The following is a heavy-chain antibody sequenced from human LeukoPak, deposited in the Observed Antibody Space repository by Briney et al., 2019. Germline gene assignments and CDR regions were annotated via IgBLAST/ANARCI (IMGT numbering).Heavy chain of an antibody. CDR3: AGEVVAAGTPTFDF. V-gene: IGHV4-39*07. CDR2: VYYSGTT. J-gene: IGHJ5*01. CDR1: GGSVSSSTYY. D-gene: IGHD2-15*01. Sequence: SETLSLNCSVSGGSVSSSTYYWGWIRQPPGKGLEWIGSVYYSGTTYFNPSLKGRVTISVDTSKNQFSLKVSSVTAADTAVYYCAGEVVAAGTPTFDFWGQGTLVTVSS.